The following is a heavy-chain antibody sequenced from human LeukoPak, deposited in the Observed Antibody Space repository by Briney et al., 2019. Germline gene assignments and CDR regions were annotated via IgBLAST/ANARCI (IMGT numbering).Heavy chain of an antibody. J-gene: IGHJ4*02. Sequence: GGSLRLSCAASGFTLSSYSMNWVRQAPGKGLEWVSGIGGSGSAYYADSVKGRFSISRDNSKNTLYLQMDNLRAEDTAVYYCAKRGAEVGETVAPGDYWGQGTLLTVSS. CDR3: AKRGAEVGETVAPGDY. CDR1: GFTLSSYS. CDR2: IGGSGSA. V-gene: IGHV3-23*01. D-gene: IGHD1-26*01.